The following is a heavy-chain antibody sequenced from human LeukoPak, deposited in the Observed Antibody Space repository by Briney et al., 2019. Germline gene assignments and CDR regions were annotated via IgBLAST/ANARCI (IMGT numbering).Heavy chain of an antibody. J-gene: IGHJ6*03. CDR3: ASRSGTSFPYYYYMDV. CDR1: GGSISSSSYY. D-gene: IGHD2-2*01. CDR2: IYYSGST. Sequence: SETLSLTCTVSGGSISSSSYYWGWIRQPPGKGLEWIGSIYYSGSTYYNPSLKSRVTISVDTSKNQFSLKLGSVTAADTAVYYCASRSGTSFPYYYYMDVWGKGTTVTVSS. V-gene: IGHV4-39*01.